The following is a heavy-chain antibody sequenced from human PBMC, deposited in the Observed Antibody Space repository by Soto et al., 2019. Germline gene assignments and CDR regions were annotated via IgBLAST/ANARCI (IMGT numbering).Heavy chain of an antibody. D-gene: IGHD2-2*01. CDR2: IYYSGST. CDR1: VDSISSNGYY. Sequence: TLSLTCAVSVDSISSNGYYWSSMGQQPGKVRDCIGYIYYSGSTYYNPSLKSRVTISLDTSKKQFSLKLSSVTAADTAVYYCARAGRGVVEPAATPAYYYYYGMDVWGQGTTVTVSS. CDR3: ARAGRGVVEPAATPAYYYYYGMDV. V-gene: IGHV4-31*11. J-gene: IGHJ6*02.